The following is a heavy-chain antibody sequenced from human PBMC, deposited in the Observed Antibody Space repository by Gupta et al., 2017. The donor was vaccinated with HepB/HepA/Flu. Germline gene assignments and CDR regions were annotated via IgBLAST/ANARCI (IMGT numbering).Heavy chain of an antibody. D-gene: IGHD3-10*01. Sequence: QVQLAQSWAEVRKPGASVKFSCRASGSTFTGYDINWVRQATGQGLEWMGWMNPNSGNTGYAQKFQGRVTMTRNTSISTAYMELSSLRSEDTAVYYCARVTMVRGEDAFDIWGQGTRVTVSS. CDR3: ARVTMVRGEDAFDI. CDR1: GSTFTGYD. CDR2: MNPNSGNT. V-gene: IGHV1-8*01. J-gene: IGHJ3*02.